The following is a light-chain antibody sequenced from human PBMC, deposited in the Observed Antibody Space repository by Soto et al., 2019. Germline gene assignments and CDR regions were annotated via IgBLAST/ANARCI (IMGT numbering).Light chain of an antibody. CDR3: QSYDSSLSGYV. V-gene: IGLV1-40*01. Sequence: SALTQPPSVSGAPGQRVTISCTGSSSNIGAGYDVHWYQQLPGTAPKLLIYANNNRPSGVPGRFSGSKSGTSASLAITGLQAEDEADYYCQSYDSSLSGYVFGTGT. CDR2: ANN. CDR1: SSNIGAGYD. J-gene: IGLJ1*01.